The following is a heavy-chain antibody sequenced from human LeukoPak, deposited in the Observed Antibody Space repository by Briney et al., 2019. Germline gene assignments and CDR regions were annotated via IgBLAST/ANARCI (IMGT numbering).Heavy chain of an antibody. CDR3: ARDGGVYCSSTSCFFLGMDV. CDR2: ITPIFGTA. D-gene: IGHD2-2*01. Sequence: ASVKVSCKASGGTFSSYAISWVRQAPGQGLEWMGGITPIFGTANYAQKFQGRVTITADESTSTAYMELSSLRSEDTAVYYCARDGGVYCSSTSCFFLGMDVWGQGTTVTVSS. CDR1: GGTFSSYA. J-gene: IGHJ6*02. V-gene: IGHV1-69*13.